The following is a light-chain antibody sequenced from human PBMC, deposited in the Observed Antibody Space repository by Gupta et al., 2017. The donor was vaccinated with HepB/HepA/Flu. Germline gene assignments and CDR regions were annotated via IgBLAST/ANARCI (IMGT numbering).Light chain of an antibody. CDR2: WAS. Sequence: DIVMTQSPDSLAVSLGERATINCKSSQSVLYSSNNKNYLAWYQQKPGQPPKLLIYWASTRESGVPDRFSGSGSVTDFTLTISILHAEDVAVYYCQQYYSTPQTFGQWTKLEIK. V-gene: IGKV4-1*01. CDR3: QQYYSTPQT. CDR1: QSVLYSSNNKNY. J-gene: IGKJ2*01.